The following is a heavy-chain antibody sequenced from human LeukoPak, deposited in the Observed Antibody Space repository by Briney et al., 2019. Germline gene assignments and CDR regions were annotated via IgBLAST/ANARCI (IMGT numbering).Heavy chain of an antibody. CDR3: ARDGTSGLGV. Sequence: PSETLSLTCTVSGGSISSYYWSWIRQPPGKGLEWIGYIYYSGSTNYNPSLKSRVTISVDTSKNQFSLKLSSVTAADTAVYYCARDGTSGLGVWGQGTLVTVSS. CDR2: IYYSGST. D-gene: IGHD3-16*01. V-gene: IGHV4-59*01. CDR1: GGSISSYY. J-gene: IGHJ4*02.